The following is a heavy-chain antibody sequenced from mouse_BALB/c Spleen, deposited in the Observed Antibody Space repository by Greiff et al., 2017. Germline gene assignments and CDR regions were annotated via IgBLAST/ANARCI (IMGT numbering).Heavy chain of an antibody. CDR1: GFTFSSYG. J-gene: IGHJ4*01. CDR3: ARKGGYDMDY. CDR2: ISSGGSYT. V-gene: IGHV5-6*01. Sequence: EVKLVESGGDLVKPGGSLKLSCAASGFTFSSYGMSWVRQTPDKRLEWVATISSGGSYTYYPASVQGRFTISRDNAKNTLYLQMSSLKSEDTTMYYYARKGGYDMDYWGQGTSVTVSS.